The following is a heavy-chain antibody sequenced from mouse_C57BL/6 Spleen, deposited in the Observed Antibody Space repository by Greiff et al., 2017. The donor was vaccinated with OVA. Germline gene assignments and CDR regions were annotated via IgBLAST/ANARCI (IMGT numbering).Heavy chain of an antibody. J-gene: IGHJ2*01. V-gene: IGHV1-55*01. CDR3: ARSGWRSRDD. CDR2: IYPGSGST. D-gene: IGHD2-3*01. CDR1: GYTFTSYW. Sequence: QVQLQQPGAELVKPGASVKISCKASGYTFTSYWITWVQQPPGQGLEWIGDIYPGSGSTNYNAKFKSKATLTVDASSSTAYMQLSSLTSEDSAVYYCARSGWRSRDDWGQGTTLTVAS.